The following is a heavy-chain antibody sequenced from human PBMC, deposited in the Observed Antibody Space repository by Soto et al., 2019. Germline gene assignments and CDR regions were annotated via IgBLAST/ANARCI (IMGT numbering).Heavy chain of an antibody. J-gene: IGHJ6*02. CDR2: IWYDGSNK. CDR1: GFTFSSYG. D-gene: IGHD6-13*01. V-gene: IGHV3-33*01. CDR3: ARGLLYSSSWYSGYYYYGMVV. Sequence: PGGSLRLSCAASGFTFSSYGMHWVRQAPGKGLEWVAVIWYDGSNKYYADSVKGRFTISRDNSKNTLYLQMNSLRAEDTAVYYCARGLLYSSSWYSGYYYYGMVVWGQGTTVTVSS.